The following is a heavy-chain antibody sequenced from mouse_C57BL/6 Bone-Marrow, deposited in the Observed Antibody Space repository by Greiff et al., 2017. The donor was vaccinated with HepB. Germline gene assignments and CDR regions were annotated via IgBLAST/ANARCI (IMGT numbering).Heavy chain of an antibody. V-gene: IGHV1-66*01. J-gene: IGHJ4*01. D-gene: IGHD2-2*01. CDR1: GYTFTSYY. CDR3: AREGSGGYQYYYAMGY. CDR2: IYPGSGNT. Sequence: VQLQQSGPVLVKPGASVKISCKASGYTFTSYYIHWVKQRPGKGLEWIGWIYPGSGNTKYNEKFKGKATLTADTSSSTAYMQLSSLTSEDSAVYYCAREGSGGYQYYYAMGYWGQGTSVTVSS.